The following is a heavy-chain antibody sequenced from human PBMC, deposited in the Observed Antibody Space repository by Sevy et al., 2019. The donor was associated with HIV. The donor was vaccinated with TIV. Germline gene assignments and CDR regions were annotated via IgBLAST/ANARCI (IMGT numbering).Heavy chain of an antibody. J-gene: IGHJ4*01. V-gene: IGHV3-23*01. CDR2: INGRGGST. Sequence: GGSLRLSCAASGFASGFTFSSFAMSWVRQLPGKGLEWVSTINGRGGSTYYADSVKGRFTLSRDNSNNALFLQMDSLTPEDTALYYCARPTPRSVPSSAAFFDSWGHGTLVTVSS. D-gene: IGHD3-3*01. CDR1: GFTFSSFA. CDR3: ARPTPRSVPSSAAFFDS.